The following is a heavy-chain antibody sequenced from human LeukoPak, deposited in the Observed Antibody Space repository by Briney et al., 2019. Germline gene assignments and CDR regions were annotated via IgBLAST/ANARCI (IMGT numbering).Heavy chain of an antibody. CDR1: GFTFSSYA. J-gene: IGHJ4*02. CDR2: ISDGGSTT. CDR3: AKDPGGEYYFDY. Sequence: GGSLRLSCEASGFTFSSYAMSWVRQAPGKGLVWVSRISDGGSTTTYADSVKGRFTISRDNSKNTLHLQMNSLRAEDTAVYYCAKDPGGEYYFDYWGQGTLVTVSS. D-gene: IGHD3-16*01. V-gene: IGHV3-23*01.